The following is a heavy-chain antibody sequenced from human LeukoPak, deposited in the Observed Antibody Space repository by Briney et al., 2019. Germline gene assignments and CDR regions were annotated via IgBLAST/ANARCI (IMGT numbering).Heavy chain of an antibody. D-gene: IGHD1-26*01. V-gene: IGHV4-59*11. J-gene: IGHJ4*02. CDR2: IYHSGSI. CDR1: GDSISSHY. Sequence: PSETLSLTCTVSGDSISSHYWSWIRQPPGKGLEWIGYIYHSGSINYNPSLKSRVTISVDTSKNQFSLNLSSVTAADTAVYYCARYSSGSYRPYFDYWGQGTLVTVSS. CDR3: ARYSSGSYRPYFDY.